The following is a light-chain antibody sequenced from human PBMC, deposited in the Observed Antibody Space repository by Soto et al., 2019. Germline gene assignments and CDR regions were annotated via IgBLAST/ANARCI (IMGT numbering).Light chain of an antibody. CDR3: QQYGSSYWT. CDR2: GAS. V-gene: IGKV3-20*01. CDR1: QSVGRSY. Sequence: EVVLRQSPGTLSLSPGESATLSCRASQSVGRSYLAWYQQKPGQAPRLVIFGASSRATGIPDRFSGSGSGTDFTLTISRLEPEDFAVYYCQQYGSSYWTFGQGTKVDIK. J-gene: IGKJ1*01.